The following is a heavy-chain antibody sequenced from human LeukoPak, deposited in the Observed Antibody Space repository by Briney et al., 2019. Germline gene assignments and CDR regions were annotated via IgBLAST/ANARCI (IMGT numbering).Heavy chain of an antibody. CDR3: ARGTDSSGYYAEYFQH. CDR2: IGGDGVNT. CDR1: GLTFRNYA. D-gene: IGHD3-22*01. J-gene: IGHJ1*01. V-gene: IGHV3-23*01. Sequence: GGSLRLSCAVSGLTFRNYAMSWVRQAPGMGLEWVSLIGGDGVNTFYADSVKGRFTISRDNPKNTLFLQMNSLRAEDTAVYYCARGTDSSGYYAEYFQHWGQGTLVTVSS.